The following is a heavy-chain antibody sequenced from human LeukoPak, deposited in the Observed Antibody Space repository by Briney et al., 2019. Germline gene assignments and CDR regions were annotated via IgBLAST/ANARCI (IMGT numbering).Heavy chain of an antibody. D-gene: IGHD1-26*01. V-gene: IGHV3-23*01. CDR2: ITGSGGGT. CDR1: GFTFSTYA. J-gene: IGHJ5*02. Sequence: PGGSLRLSCAASGFTFSTYAMSWVRQAPGKGLEWVSGITGSGGGTYYADSVKGRFTISRDNSKNTLYLQMNSLRAEDTAVYYCAILRGWELPPKDSWFDPWGQGTLVTVSS. CDR3: AILRGWELPPKDSWFDP.